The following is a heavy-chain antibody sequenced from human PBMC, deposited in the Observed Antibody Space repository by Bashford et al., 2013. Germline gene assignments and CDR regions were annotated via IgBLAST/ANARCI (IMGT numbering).Heavy chain of an antibody. Sequence: VRQAPGKGLEWVSYISFSSSTTYYADSVKGRFTISRDNAKNSLYLQMNSLRDEDTAVYYCAKDYNEEYYDFWSGYWGYNWFDPGAREPWSPSPQ. CDR3: AKDYNEEYYDFWSGYWGYNWFDP. CDR2: ISFSSSTT. J-gene: IGHJ5*02. D-gene: IGHD3-3*01. V-gene: IGHV3-48*02.